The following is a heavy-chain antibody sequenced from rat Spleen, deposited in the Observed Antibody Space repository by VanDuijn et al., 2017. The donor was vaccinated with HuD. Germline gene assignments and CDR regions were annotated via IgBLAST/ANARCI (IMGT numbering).Heavy chain of an antibody. V-gene: IGHV5S13*01. D-gene: IGHD1-11*01. CDR2: ISTGGGNT. Sequence: EVQLVESGGGLVQPGRSLKLSCAASGFTYSNYVMAWVRQAPTKGLEWVASISTGGGNTYYRDSVKGRFTISRDNAKNTLYLQMDSLRSEDTATYYCAKDRTNNYGGGFAYWGQGTLVTVSS. CDR3: AKDRTNNYGGGFAY. CDR1: GFTYSNYV. J-gene: IGHJ3*01.